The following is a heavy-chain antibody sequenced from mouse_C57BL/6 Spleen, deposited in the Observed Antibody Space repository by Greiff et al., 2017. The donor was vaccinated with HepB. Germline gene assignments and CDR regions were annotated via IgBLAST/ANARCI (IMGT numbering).Heavy chain of an antibody. V-gene: IGHV5-4*01. D-gene: IGHD3-2*02. CDR1: GFTFSSYA. CDR2: ISDGGSYT. CDR3: ARDRTAQDYFDY. J-gene: IGHJ2*01. Sequence: EVMLVESGGGLVKPGGSLKLSCAASGFTFSSYAMSWVRQTPEKRLEWVATISDGGSYTYYPDNVKGRFTISRDNAKNNLYLQMSHLKSEDTAMYYCARDRTAQDYFDYWGQGTTLTVSS.